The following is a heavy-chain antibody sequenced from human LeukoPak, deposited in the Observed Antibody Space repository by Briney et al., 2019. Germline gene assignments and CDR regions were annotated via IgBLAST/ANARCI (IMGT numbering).Heavy chain of an antibody. CDR1: GFTFSHYW. D-gene: IGHD2-15*01. CDR2: MKEDGSQE. V-gene: IGHV3-7*01. J-gene: IGHJ4*02. CDR3: ARYSYKHDC. Sequence: GGSLRLSCAASGFTFSHYWMTWVRQAPGKGLEWVANMKEDGSQETYVDSVRGRFTISRDNAKNSLYLQMNNVRAEDTAVYYCARYSYKHDCWGQGTLVTVSS.